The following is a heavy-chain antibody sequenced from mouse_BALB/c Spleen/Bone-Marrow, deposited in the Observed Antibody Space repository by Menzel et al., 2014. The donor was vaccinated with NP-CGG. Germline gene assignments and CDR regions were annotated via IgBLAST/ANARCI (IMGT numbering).Heavy chain of an antibody. CDR1: GFTFSSYA. CDR2: INSGDSN. D-gene: IGHD2-4*01. Sequence: EVKLMESGGGLVKPGGSLKLSCAASGFTFSSYAMSWARQTPEKRLEWVASINSGDSNYYPDSVKGRFTISRDNARNILYLQMSSLRSEDTAMYYCARSTMITTGNYFDYRGQGTTLTVSS. V-gene: IGHV5-6-5*01. CDR3: ARSTMITTGNYFDY. J-gene: IGHJ2*01.